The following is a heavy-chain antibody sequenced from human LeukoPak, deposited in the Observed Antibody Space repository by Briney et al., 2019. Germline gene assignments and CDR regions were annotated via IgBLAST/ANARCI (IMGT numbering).Heavy chain of an antibody. D-gene: IGHD4-17*01. CDR2: INLSGST. V-gene: IGHV4-34*01. Sequence: PSETLSLTCAVYGGSFSGYYWSWIRQPPGKGLEWIGEINLSGSTNYNPSLKSRVTISVDTSKNQFSLKLSSVTAADTAVYYCARGDYGVDHWGQGTLVTVSS. CDR3: ARGDYGVDH. J-gene: IGHJ4*02. CDR1: GGSFSGYY.